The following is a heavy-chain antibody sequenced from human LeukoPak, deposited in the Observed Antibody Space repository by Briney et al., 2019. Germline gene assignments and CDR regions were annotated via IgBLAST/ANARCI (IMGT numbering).Heavy chain of an antibody. V-gene: IGHV3-23*01. CDR3: AKDLWSVVTLTLDY. J-gene: IGHJ4*02. Sequence: GGTLRLSCAASGFTFSSFGMSWVRQAPGKGLEWVSPISGSGSITYYADSMKGRFTISRDNSKNTLYLQVNSLRAEDTAVYYCAKDLWSVVTLTLDYWGQGTLVTVSS. CDR2: ISGSGSIT. CDR1: GFTFSSFG. D-gene: IGHD2-21*02.